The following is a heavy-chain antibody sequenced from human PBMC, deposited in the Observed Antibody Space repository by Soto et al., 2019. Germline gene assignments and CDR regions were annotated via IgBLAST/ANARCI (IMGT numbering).Heavy chain of an antibody. CDR1: GYTFTSYG. J-gene: IGHJ4*02. V-gene: IGHV1-18*01. Sequence: QVQLVQSGAEVKKPGASVKVSCKASGYTFTSYGISWVRQAPGQGLEWMGWISAYNGNTNYAQKLQGRVTMTTDTTTSTAYMELRSLRSDDTAVYYCARVTMIVLNRGGLGFDYWGQGTLVTVSS. CDR3: ARVTMIVLNRGGLGFDY. D-gene: IGHD3-22*01. CDR2: ISAYNGNT.